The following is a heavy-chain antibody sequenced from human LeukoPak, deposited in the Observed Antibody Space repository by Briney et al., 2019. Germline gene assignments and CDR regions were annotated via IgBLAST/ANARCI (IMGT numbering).Heavy chain of an antibody. D-gene: IGHD1-20*01. V-gene: IGHV3-11*04. Sequence: GGSLRLSCAASGFTFSDYYMSWIRQAPGKGLEWVSYISSSGSTIYYADSVKGRFTISRDNAKNSLYLQMNSLRVEDTAVYYCARPSSGDGNWNYVGYWGQGTLVTVSS. CDR1: GFTFSDYY. J-gene: IGHJ4*02. CDR2: ISSSGSTI. CDR3: ARPSSGDGNWNYVGY.